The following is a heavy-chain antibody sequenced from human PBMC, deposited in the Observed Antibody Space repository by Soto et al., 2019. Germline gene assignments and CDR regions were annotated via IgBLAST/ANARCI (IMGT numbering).Heavy chain of an antibody. D-gene: IGHD3-9*01. CDR2: IGSGGDT. J-gene: IGHJ6*02. CDR1: GFTLSSYD. CDR3: TRKTPPTGMEV. V-gene: IGHV3-13*01. Sequence: EVQLVESGGGLVQPGGSLRLSCAASGFTLSSYDIHWVRQATGEGLAWVSGIGSGGDTHYADSVKGRFIISREDGKNSLYLQMNNLRVGETDVYYCTRKTPPTGMEVWGQGATVTVSS.